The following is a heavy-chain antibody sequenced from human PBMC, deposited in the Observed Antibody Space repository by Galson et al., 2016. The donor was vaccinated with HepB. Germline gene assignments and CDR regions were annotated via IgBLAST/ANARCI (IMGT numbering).Heavy chain of an antibody. CDR3: ARDGRYFDWSLSPIFDS. CDR1: GFTFNSYW. D-gene: IGHD3-9*01. Sequence: SLRLSCAASGFTFNSYWMNWVRQAPGKGLEWVANIKQDGSEKYYLDSVRGRFTISRDNAKNSLYLTMNSLRAEDTAVYYCARDGRYFDWSLSPIFDSWGQGTLVTVSS. J-gene: IGHJ4*02. CDR2: IKQDGSEK. V-gene: IGHV3-7*03.